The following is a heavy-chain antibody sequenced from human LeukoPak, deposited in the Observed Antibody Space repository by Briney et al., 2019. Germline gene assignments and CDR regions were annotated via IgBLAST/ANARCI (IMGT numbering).Heavy chain of an antibody. CDR1: GFTFSSYG. J-gene: IGHJ2*01. D-gene: IGHD2/OR15-2a*01. Sequence: GRSLRLSCAASGFTFSSYGMHWVRQAPGKGLEWVAVIWYDGSNEYYPDSVQGRFTISRDNSKNTLCLQVNSLRAEDTAVYYCARDRSMSGWYIDLWGRGTLVTVSS. CDR3: ARDRSMSGWYIDL. V-gene: IGHV3-33*01. CDR2: IWYDGSNE.